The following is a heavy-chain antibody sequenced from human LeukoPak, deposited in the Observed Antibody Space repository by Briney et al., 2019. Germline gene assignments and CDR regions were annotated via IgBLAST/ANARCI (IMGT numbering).Heavy chain of an antibody. CDR1: GGSISSSSYY. CDR2: IYYSGST. CDR3: ARVTTRRGVFDY. J-gene: IGHJ4*02. Sequence: SETLSLTCTVSGGSISSSSYYWGGIRQPPGKGLEGIGSIYYSGSTYYNPSLKSRVTISVDTSKNQFSLKLSSVTAADTAVYYCARVTTRRGVFDYWGQGTLVTVSS. V-gene: IGHV4-39*07. D-gene: IGHD1-1*01.